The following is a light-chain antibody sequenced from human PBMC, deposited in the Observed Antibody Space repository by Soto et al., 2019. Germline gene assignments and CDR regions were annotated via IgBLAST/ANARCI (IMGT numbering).Light chain of an antibody. CDR1: SRDVGGYNH. CDR2: DVS. Sequence: QSVLTQPASVSGSPGQSITNSCTGTSRDVGGYNHVSWYQQHPGKAPKLMIYDVSNRPSGVSDRFSGSKSANTASLSISGLQAEDEADYYCGSYSTSSTLYVFGTGTKVTVL. J-gene: IGLJ1*01. V-gene: IGLV2-14*03. CDR3: GSYSTSSTLYV.